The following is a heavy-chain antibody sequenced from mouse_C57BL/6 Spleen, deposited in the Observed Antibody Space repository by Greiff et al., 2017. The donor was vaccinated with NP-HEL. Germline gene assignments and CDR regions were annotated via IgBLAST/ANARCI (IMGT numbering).Heavy chain of an antibody. CDR2: IHPNSGST. J-gene: IGHJ1*03. Sequence: VQLQQPGAELVKPGASVKLSCKASGYTFTSYWMHWVKQRPGQGLEWIGMIHPNSGSTNYNEKFKSKATLTVDKSSSTAYMQLSSLTSEDSAVYYCARDNGNYGYFDVWGTGTTVTVSS. CDR3: ARDNGNYGYFDV. CDR1: GYTFTSYW. V-gene: IGHV1-64*01. D-gene: IGHD2-1*01.